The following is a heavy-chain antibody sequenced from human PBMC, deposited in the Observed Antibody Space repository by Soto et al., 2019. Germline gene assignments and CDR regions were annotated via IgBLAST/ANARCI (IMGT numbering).Heavy chain of an antibody. CDR2: IIPIFGTA. CDR3: ATYYYDSSGYYEYYFDY. V-gene: IGHV1-69*01. J-gene: IGHJ4*02. CDR1: GGTFSSYA. D-gene: IGHD3-22*01. Sequence: QVQLVQSGAEVKKPGSSVKVSCKASGGTFSSYAISWVRQAPGQGLEWMGWIIPIFGTANYAQKFQGRVTITADESTSTAYMELSSLRSEDTAVYYCATYYYDSSGYYEYYFDYWGQGTLVTVSS.